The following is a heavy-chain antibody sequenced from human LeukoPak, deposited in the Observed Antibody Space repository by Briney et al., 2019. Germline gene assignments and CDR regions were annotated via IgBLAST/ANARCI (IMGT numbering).Heavy chain of an antibody. J-gene: IGHJ6*02. CDR1: GYTFTTYG. D-gene: IGHD4-17*01. CDR3: GLTVTYSYGMDV. V-gene: IGHV1-2*02. CDR2: INPNGGGT. Sequence: ASLRVSCKPSGYTFTTYGISWVRQAPGKGLEWLGWINPNGGGTNYVQKFQGRVTMTRDTSISTAYLELSRLRSDDTAVYYCGLTVTYSYGMDVWGQGTTVTVSS.